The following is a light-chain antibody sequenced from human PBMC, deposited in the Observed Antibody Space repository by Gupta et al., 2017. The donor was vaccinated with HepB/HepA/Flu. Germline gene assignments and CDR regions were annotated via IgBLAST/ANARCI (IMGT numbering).Light chain of an antibody. CDR3: QQVNDWIA. CDR2: DAS. Sequence: EIVMTQSPTTLSVSPGERATLSCWASQSVSNKLAWYQQKPGQAPRLLIYDASTRATGIPARFSGSGSGTEFTLTISSLQSEDFAVYYWQQVNDWIAFGGGTKVEI. J-gene: IGKJ4*01. CDR1: QSVSNK. V-gene: IGKV3-15*01.